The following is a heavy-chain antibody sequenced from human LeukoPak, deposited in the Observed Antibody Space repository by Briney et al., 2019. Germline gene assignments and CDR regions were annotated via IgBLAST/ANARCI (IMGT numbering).Heavy chain of an antibody. CDR3: ASLSSTYYYDSSGYATEY. J-gene: IGHJ4*02. D-gene: IGHD3-22*01. CDR1: GFTFSSYA. CDR2: ISYDGSNK. Sequence: AGGSLRLSCAASGFTFSSYAMHWVRQAPGKGLEWVAVISYDGSNKYYADSVKGRFTISRDNSKNTLYLQMNSLRAEDTAVYYCASLSSTYYYDSSGYATEYWGQGTLVTVSS. V-gene: IGHV3-30-3*01.